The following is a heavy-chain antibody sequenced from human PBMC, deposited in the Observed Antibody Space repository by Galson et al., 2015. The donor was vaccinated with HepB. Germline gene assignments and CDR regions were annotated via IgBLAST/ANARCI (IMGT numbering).Heavy chain of an antibody. V-gene: IGHV3-48*03. CDR3: AKGYGLFDS. CDR2: ISTNGATT. Sequence: SLRLSCAASGVTLSSYTMNWVRQAPGKELQWISYISTNGATTYYTDSVKGRFTVSRDNSNNMLYLQMNSLRAEDAGLYFCAKGYGLFDSWGQGILVTVSS. D-gene: IGHD5-18*01. J-gene: IGHJ5*01. CDR1: GVTLSSYT.